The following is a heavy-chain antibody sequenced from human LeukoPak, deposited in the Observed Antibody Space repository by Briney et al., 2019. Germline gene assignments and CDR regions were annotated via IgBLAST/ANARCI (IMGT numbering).Heavy chain of an antibody. D-gene: IGHD2-21*02. Sequence: RPGGSLRLSCAASGFTFADYAMHWVRQAPGKGLEWVSGISWNSGSIGYADSVKGRFTISRDNAKNSLYLQMNSLRAEDTAVYFCARKGEVTAPTKNAFDIWGQGTMVTVSS. CDR2: ISWNSGSI. V-gene: IGHV3-9*01. CDR1: GFTFADYA. CDR3: ARKGEVTAPTKNAFDI. J-gene: IGHJ3*02.